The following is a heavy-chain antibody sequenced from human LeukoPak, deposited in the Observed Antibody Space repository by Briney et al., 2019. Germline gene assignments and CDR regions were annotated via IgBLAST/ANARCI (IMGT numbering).Heavy chain of an antibody. CDR2: ISSSSSYI. CDR1: GFTFSSYS. CDR3: ARDSVPGSWEFDY. D-gene: IGHD6-13*01. V-gene: IGHV3-21*01. Sequence: GGSLRLSCAASGFTFSSYSMNWVRQAPGKGLEWVSSISSSSSYIYYADSVKGRLTISRDNAKNSLYLQMNSLRAEDTAVYYCARDSVPGSWEFDYWGQGTLVTVSS. J-gene: IGHJ4*02.